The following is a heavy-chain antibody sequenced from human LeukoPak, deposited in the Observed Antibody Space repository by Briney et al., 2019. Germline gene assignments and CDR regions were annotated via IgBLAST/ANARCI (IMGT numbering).Heavy chain of an antibody. CDR3: ARDDCSSISCYHNWFDP. CDR1: GFTSSSYW. V-gene: IGHV3-7*01. D-gene: IGHD2-2*01. Sequence: GGSLRLSCAASGFTSSSYWMSWVRQAPGKGLEWGATIKQDGSEKYYVDSVKGRFTISRDNAKNSLYLQMNSLRAEDTAVYYCARDDCSSISCYHNWFDPWGQGTLVTVSS. CDR2: IKQDGSEK. J-gene: IGHJ5*02.